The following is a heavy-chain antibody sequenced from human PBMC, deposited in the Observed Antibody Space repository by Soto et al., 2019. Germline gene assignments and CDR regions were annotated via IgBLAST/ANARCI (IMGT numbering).Heavy chain of an antibody. CDR1: GYTFTGYY. J-gene: IGHJ4*02. CDR2: INPNSGDT. Sequence: ASVKVSCKASGYTFTGYYIHWVRLAPGQGLEWMGWINPNSGDTNFAQKFRGRVTMTWDTSISTASMQLSSLTSDDTATYYCARGGPRTTDHFNYWGQGTLVTVSS. V-gene: IGHV1-2*02. D-gene: IGHD1-7*01. CDR3: ARGGPRTTDHFNY.